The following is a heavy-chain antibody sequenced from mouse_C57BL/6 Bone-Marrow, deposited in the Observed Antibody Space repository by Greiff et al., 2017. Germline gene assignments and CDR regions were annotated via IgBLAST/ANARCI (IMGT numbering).Heavy chain of an antibody. CDR1: GYTFTSYW. D-gene: IGHD2-5*01. CDR3: ARRCSNALGFAY. CDR2: IYPSDSET. V-gene: IGHV1-61*01. J-gene: IGHJ3*01. Sequence: QVQLQQPGAELVRPGSSVKLSCKASGYTFTSYWMDWVKQRPGQGLEWIGNIYPSDSETHYNQKFKDKATLTVDKSSSTAYMQLSSLTSEDSAVYYCARRCSNALGFAYWGQGTLVTFSA.